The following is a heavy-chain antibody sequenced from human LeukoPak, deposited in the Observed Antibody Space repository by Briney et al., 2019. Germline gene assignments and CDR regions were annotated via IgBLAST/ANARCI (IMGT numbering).Heavy chain of an antibody. CDR1: GFTFSSYG. CDR2: IWYDGSNK. CDR3: ARDGPGGPDY. V-gene: IGHV3-33*01. D-gene: IGHD1-14*01. Sequence: GGSLRLSCAASGFTFSSYGMHWVRQAPGKGLEWVGVIWYDGSNKYYADSVKGRFTISRDNYKNTLYLQMNSLRAEDTAVYYCARDGPGGPDYWGQGTLVTVSS. J-gene: IGHJ4*02.